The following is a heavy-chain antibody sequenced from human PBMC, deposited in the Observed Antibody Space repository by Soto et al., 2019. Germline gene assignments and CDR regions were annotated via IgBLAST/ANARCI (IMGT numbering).Heavy chain of an antibody. Sequence: GGSLRLSCAASGFTFSSYAMSWVRQAPGKGLEWVSAISGGGGSTYYADSVKGRFTISRDNSKNTLYLQMNSLRAEDTAVYYCAKEFLSDSSGYYFDYWGQGTLVTVSS. CDR1: GFTFSSYA. CDR2: ISGGGGST. D-gene: IGHD3-22*01. V-gene: IGHV3-23*01. CDR3: AKEFLSDSSGYYFDY. J-gene: IGHJ4*02.